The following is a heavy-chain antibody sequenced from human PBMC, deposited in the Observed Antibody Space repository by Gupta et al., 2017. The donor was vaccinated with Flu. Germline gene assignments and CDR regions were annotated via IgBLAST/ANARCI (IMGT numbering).Heavy chain of an antibody. D-gene: IGHD2-2*01. CDR3: ATEGCQGSTRCYNAY. J-gene: IGHJ4*02. CDR2: ISSTGSTI. V-gene: IGHV3-11*01. Sequence: APGKGLEWVSSISSTGSTIYYADSVKGRFTISRDNAKNSLYLQMNSLRAEDTAVYFCATEGCQGSTRCYNAYWGQGTLVTVSS.